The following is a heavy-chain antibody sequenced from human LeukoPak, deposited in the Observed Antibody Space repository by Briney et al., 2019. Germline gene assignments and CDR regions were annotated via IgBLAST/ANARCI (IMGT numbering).Heavy chain of an antibody. D-gene: IGHD3-3*01. J-gene: IGHJ4*02. V-gene: IGHV4-30-4*08. CDR2: IYYSGST. Sequence: SETLSLTCTVSGGSISSGDYYWSWIRQPPGKGLEWIGYIYYSGSTYYNPSLKSRVTITVDTSKNQFSLKLSSVTAADTAVYYCARYYDFWSGYYTGIDYFDYWGRGALVTVSS. CDR3: ARYYDFWSGYYTGIDYFDY. CDR1: GGSISSGDYY.